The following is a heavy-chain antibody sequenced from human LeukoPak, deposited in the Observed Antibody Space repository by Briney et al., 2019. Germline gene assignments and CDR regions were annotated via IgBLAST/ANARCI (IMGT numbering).Heavy chain of an antibody. CDR3: ASGGSYSWHS. V-gene: IGHV4-4*02. CDR1: GDSISNSNW. D-gene: IGHD4-23*01. CDR2: ILHGGSS. J-gene: IGHJ4*02. Sequence: SETLSLTCAVSGDSISNSNWWTWVRQPPGNGLEWIGEILHGGSSNYNPSPKSRVTISVDESKNQFSLRLSSVTAADTAVYYCASGGSYSWHSWGQGTLVTVSS.